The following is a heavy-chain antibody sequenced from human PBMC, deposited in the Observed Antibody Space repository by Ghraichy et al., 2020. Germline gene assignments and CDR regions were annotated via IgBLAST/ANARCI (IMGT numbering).Heavy chain of an antibody. CDR2: INHSGST. J-gene: IGHJ6*02. CDR3: ARSRDGYNPPYYYYYGMDV. CDR1: GGSFSGYY. V-gene: IGHV4-34*01. D-gene: IGHD5-24*01. Sequence: SETLSLTCAVYGGSFSGYYWSWIRQPPGKGLEWIGEINHSGSTNYNPSLKSRVTISVDTSKNQFSLKLSSVTAADTAVYYCARSRDGYNPPYYYYYGMDVWGQGTTVTVSS.